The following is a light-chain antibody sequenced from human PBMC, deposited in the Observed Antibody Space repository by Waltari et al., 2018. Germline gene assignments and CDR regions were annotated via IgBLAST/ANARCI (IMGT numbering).Light chain of an antibody. CDR3: QQSYSMPPT. J-gene: IGKJ1*01. CDR2: AAS. Sequence: DIQITQSPSSLSASVGDRVTITCRTSQSISSYLNWYQQKPGKAPKLLIYAASSLQSGVPSRFSGSGSGTDFTLTITSLQPEDFATYHCQQSYSMPPTFGQGTKVEMK. V-gene: IGKV1-39*01. CDR1: QSISSY.